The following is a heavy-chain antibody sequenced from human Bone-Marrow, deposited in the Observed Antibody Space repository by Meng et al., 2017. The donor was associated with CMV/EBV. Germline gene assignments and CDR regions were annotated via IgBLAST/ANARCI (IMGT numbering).Heavy chain of an antibody. CDR2: INHSGST. J-gene: IGHJ4*02. Sequence: GSFRGYYWSWIRQHPGKGLEWIGEINHSGSTNYNPSLKSRVTISVDTSKNQFSLKLSSVTAADTAVYYCARGKSNFWSGYRNYFDYWGQGTLVTVSS. CDR1: GSFRGYY. D-gene: IGHD3-3*01. V-gene: IGHV4-34*01. CDR3: ARGKSNFWSGYRNYFDY.